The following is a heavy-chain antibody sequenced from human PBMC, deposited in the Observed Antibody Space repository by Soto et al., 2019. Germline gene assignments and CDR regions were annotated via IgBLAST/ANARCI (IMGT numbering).Heavy chain of an antibody. V-gene: IGHV3-23*01. CDR3: AKRRGAGGHFDY. CDR1: GFTFSSYA. D-gene: IGHD2-15*01. CDR2: VSIGGST. J-gene: IGHJ4*02. Sequence: DVQLLESGGGLVQPEGSLRLSCAASGFTFSSYAMGWVRQGPGKGLEWVAVVSIGGSTHYADSVRGRFTISRDNSKNTLSLQINSLTAEDTDVYFCAKRRGAGGHFDYLGQGALVTVSS.